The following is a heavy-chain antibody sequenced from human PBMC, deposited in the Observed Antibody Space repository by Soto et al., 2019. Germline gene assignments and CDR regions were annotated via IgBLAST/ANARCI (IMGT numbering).Heavy chain of an antibody. Sequence: SVKVSCKASGGTFSMYAISCVLQAPGQGLEWMGGIIPIFGTANYAQKFQGRVTITADESTSTAYMELSSLRSEDTAVYYCARDLSRGSGSYFDYWGQGTLVTVSS. CDR1: GGTFSMYA. J-gene: IGHJ4*02. D-gene: IGHD3-10*01. CDR2: IIPIFGTA. CDR3: ARDLSRGSGSYFDY. V-gene: IGHV1-69*13.